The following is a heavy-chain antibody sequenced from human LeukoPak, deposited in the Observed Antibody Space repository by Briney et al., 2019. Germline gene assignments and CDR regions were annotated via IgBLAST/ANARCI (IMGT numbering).Heavy chain of an antibody. CDR3: ARDRLLYYYDSGPTGHFQH. CDR1: GFTFSSYA. J-gene: IGHJ1*01. V-gene: IGHV3-23*01. D-gene: IGHD3-22*01. CDR2: ISGSGGST. Sequence: GGSLRLSCAASGFTFSSYAMSWVRQAPGKGLEWVSAISGSGGSTYYADSVKGRFTISRDNSKNTLYLQMNSLRADDTAVYYCARDRLLYYYDSGPTGHFQHWGQGTLVTVSS.